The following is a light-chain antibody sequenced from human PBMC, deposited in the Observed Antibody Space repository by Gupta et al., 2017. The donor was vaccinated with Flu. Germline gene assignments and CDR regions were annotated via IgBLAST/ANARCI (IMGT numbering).Light chain of an antibody. J-gene: IGKJ1*01. CDR2: KSS. CDR3: GQERRSPWT. V-gene: IGKV1-5*03. CDR1: QNIDSW. Sequence: PSTLSASVGDRVTITCRASQNIDSWLAWYQKKPGRAPKSLIYKSSRVETGVPSRFSGSCSGTEFSLTISRRQPDDFATYSCGQERRSPWTFGQGTKVEIK.